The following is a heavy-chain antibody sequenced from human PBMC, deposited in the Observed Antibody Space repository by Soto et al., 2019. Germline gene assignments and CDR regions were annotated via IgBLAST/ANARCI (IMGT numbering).Heavy chain of an antibody. V-gene: IGHV3-33*01. D-gene: IGHD3-3*01. Sequence: QVQLVESGGGVVQPGRSLRLSCAASGFTFSSYGMHWVRQAPGKGLEWVAVIWYDGSNKYYADSVKGRFTISRDNSKNTLYLQMNSLRAEDTAVYYCARERVRTIFVVVIHYYYGMDVWGQGTTVTVSS. CDR2: IWYDGSNK. CDR1: GFTFSSYG. CDR3: ARERVRTIFVVVIHYYYGMDV. J-gene: IGHJ6*02.